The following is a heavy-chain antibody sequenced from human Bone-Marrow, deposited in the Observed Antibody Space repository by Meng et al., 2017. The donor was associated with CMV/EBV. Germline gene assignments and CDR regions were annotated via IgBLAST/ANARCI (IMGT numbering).Heavy chain of an antibody. J-gene: IGHJ4*02. D-gene: IGHD6-6*01. CDR3: ARSLEYSSSLLAY. CDR1: GGSISSYY. V-gene: IGHV4-59*01. Sequence: SETLSLTCTVSGGSISSYYWSWIRQPPGKGLEWIGYIYYSGSTNYNPSLKSRVTISVDTSKNQFSLKLSSVTAADTAMYYCARSLEYSSSLLAYWGQGTLATVPS. CDR2: IYYSGST.